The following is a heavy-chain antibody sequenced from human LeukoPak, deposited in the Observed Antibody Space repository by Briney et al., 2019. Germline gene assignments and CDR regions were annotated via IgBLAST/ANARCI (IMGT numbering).Heavy chain of an antibody. CDR3: ATGLWFGKYLDV. Sequence: ASVKVSCKASGYTFTRYYMHWVRQAPGQGLEWMGWINPNSGSTNYAQKFQGRVTMTRDTSISTAYMELSSLRSEDTAVYYCATGLWFGKYLDVWGKGTTVTISS. D-gene: IGHD3-10*01. CDR1: GYTFTRYY. J-gene: IGHJ6*04. V-gene: IGHV1-2*02. CDR2: INPNSGST.